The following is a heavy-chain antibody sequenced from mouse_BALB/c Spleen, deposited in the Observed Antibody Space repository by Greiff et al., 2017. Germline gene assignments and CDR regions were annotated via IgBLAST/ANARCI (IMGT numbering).Heavy chain of an antibody. D-gene: IGHD2-4*01. CDR2: ISSGGST. J-gene: IGHJ3*01. CDR3: ARGDYDYDRWFAD. CDR1: GFTFSSYA. Sequence: EVKLVESGGGLVKPGGSLKLSCAASGFTFSSYAMSWVRQTPEKRLEWVASISSGGSTYYPDSVKGRFTISRDNARNILYLQMSSLRSEDTAMYYCARGDYDYDRWFADWGQGTLVTVSA. V-gene: IGHV5-6-5*01.